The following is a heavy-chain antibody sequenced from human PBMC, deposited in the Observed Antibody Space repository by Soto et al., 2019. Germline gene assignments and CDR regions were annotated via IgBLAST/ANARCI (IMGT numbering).Heavy chain of an antibody. D-gene: IGHD6-13*01. CDR1: GGSFSGYY. CDR3: ARCRGAAAAHFDY. CDR2: INHSGST. V-gene: IGHV4-34*01. Sequence: QVQLQQWGAGLLKPSETLSLTCAVYGGSFSGYYWSWIRQPPGKGLEWIGEINHSGSTNYNPSLKSRVTISVDTSKNQFSLKLSSVTAADTAVYYCARCRGAAAAHFDYWGQGTLVTVSS. J-gene: IGHJ4*02.